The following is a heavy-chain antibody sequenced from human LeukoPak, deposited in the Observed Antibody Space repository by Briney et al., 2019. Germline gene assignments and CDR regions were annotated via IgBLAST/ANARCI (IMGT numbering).Heavy chain of an antibody. Sequence: GGSLRLSCAASGFTFSNYWMSWVRQAPGKGLEWMGGFDPEDDEIIYAQRFQGRVTMTEDASTDTAYMELRSLRSEDTAVYYCATETGNFYFYSWGQGTLVTVSS. CDR2: FDPEDDEI. V-gene: IGHV1-24*01. CDR3: ATETGNFYFYS. CDR1: GFTFSNYW. J-gene: IGHJ4*02. D-gene: IGHD1-7*01.